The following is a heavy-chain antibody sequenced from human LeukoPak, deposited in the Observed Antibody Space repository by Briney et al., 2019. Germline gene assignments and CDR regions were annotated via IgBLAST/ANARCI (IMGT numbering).Heavy chain of an antibody. CDR1: GYTFTSYG. D-gene: IGHD2-15*01. CDR3: ARAGGYCSGGSCKGAYYCGMDV. Sequence: GASVKVSCKASGYTFTSYGISWVRQAPGQGLEWMGWISAYNGNTNYAQKLQGRVTMTTDTSTSTAYMELRSLRSDETAVYYCARAGGYCSGGSCKGAYYCGMDVWGQGTTVTVSS. J-gene: IGHJ6*02. V-gene: IGHV1-18*01. CDR2: ISAYNGNT.